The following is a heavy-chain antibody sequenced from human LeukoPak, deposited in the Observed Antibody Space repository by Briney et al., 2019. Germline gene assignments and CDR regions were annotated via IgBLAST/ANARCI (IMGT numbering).Heavy chain of an antibody. V-gene: IGHV4-34*01. CDR1: GGSFSGYY. CDR3: ARGGSYSSGWYAGYYFDY. D-gene: IGHD6-19*01. Sequence: SETLSLTCAVYGGSFSGYYWSWIRQPPGKGLEWIGEINHSGSTNYNPSLKSRVTISVDTSKNQFSLKLSSVTAADTAVYYCARGGSYSSGWYAGYYFDYWGQGTLVTVSS. J-gene: IGHJ4*02. CDR2: INHSGST.